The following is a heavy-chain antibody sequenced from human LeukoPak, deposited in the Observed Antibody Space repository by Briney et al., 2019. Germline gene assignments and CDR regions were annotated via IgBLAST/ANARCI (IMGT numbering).Heavy chain of an antibody. Sequence: PGRSLRLSCAASGFTFSSYVMHWVRQAPGKGLEWVSTSSGNGDSTYYGDSVKGRFTISRDNAKKSLYLQMNSLRAEDTAIYYCVRDSGVHSSGGSCTNFDYWGQGTLVTVSS. CDR1: GFTFSSYV. D-gene: IGHD2-15*01. CDR2: SSGNGDST. V-gene: IGHV3-21*01. J-gene: IGHJ4*02. CDR3: VRDSGVHSSGGSCTNFDY.